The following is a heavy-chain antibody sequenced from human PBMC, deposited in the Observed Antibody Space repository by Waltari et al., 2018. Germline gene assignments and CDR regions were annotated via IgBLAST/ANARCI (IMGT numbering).Heavy chain of an antibody. CDR1: GFSFSAYA. V-gene: IGHV3-30*02. CDR2: IQPDGGEK. D-gene: IGHD1-26*01. J-gene: IGHJ4*02. Sequence: QVHLVESGGGVVQPGGSLRLSCAASGFSFSAYAMYWVRQAPGQGLGWVAHIQPDGGEKFYGDAVKGRFSISRDDSRNTLFLQMNSLRDEDTAVYYCAKDLKGAWTIDYWGQGTLVTVSS. CDR3: AKDLKGAWTIDY.